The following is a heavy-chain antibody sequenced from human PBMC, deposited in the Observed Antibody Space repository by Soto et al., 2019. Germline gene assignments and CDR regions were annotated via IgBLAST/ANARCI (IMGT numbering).Heavy chain of an antibody. CDR3: ARGEVVPAAMDYYGMDV. V-gene: IGHV1-69*13. CDR1: GGTFSSYA. D-gene: IGHD2-2*01. J-gene: IGHJ6*02. Sequence: SVKVSCTASGGTFSSYASSWVRQAPGQGLEWMGGIIPIFGTANYAQKFQGRVTITADESMSTAYMELSSLRSEDTAVYYCARGEVVPAAMDYYGMDVWGQGTTVTVSS. CDR2: IIPIFGTA.